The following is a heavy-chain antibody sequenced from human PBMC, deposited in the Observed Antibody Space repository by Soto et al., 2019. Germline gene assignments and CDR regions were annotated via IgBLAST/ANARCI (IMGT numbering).Heavy chain of an antibody. J-gene: IGHJ4*02. D-gene: IGHD1-20*01. V-gene: IGHV4-31*03. CDR1: GGSISSGGYY. Sequence: SETLSLTCTVSGGSISSGGYYWSWTRQHPGKGLEWIGYIYYSGSTYYNPSLKSRVTISVDTSKNQFSLKLSSVTAADTAVYYCARANLGITGTTSDFDYWGQGTLVTVSS. CDR3: ARANLGITGTTSDFDY. CDR2: IYYSGST.